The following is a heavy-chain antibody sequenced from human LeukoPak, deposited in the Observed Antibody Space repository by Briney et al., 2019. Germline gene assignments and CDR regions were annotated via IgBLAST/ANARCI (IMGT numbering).Heavy chain of an antibody. Sequence: SETLSLTCTVSGGSISSYYWSWIRQPPGKGLEWIGYIYYSGSTNYNPSLKSRVTISVDTSKNQFSLKPSSVTAADTAVYYCARERDYDILTGPSTAFDIWGQGTMVTVSS. J-gene: IGHJ3*02. D-gene: IGHD3-9*01. CDR2: IYYSGST. CDR3: ARERDYDILTGPSTAFDI. CDR1: GGSISSYY. V-gene: IGHV4-59*01.